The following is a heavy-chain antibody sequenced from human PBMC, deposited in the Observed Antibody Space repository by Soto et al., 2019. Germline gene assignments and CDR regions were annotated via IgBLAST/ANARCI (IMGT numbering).Heavy chain of an antibody. CDR3: ARTSSAWSDFHYYSLDV. CDR2: ISYDSTKT. D-gene: IGHD2-2*01. CDR1: GFTFNSYG. V-gene: IGHV3-30*03. Sequence: QVQLVESGGGVVQPGRSLRLSCAASGFTFNSYGMHWVRQGPGNGLEWVAFISYDSTKTYYADSVKGRFTISRDNYNSALYVQMNSLTGEDTAVYYCARTSSAWSDFHYYSLDVWGQGTTVTVSS. J-gene: IGHJ6*02.